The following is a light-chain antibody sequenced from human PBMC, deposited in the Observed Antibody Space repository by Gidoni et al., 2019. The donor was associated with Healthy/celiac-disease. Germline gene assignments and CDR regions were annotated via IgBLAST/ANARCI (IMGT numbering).Light chain of an antibody. Sequence: ELVLTQSPATLALPPGDRATLSCRASQSVSSYLAWYQQKPGQAPSLLIYDAPNTATGIPARFSGSGSGTDFTLTISRLEPEDFAVYYCQQRSNWPTFGQGTKVEIK. CDR1: QSVSSY. CDR3: QQRSNWPT. J-gene: IGKJ1*01. CDR2: DAP. V-gene: IGKV3-11*01.